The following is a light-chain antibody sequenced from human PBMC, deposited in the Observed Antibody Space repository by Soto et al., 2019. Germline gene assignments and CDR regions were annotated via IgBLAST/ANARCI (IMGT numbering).Light chain of an antibody. CDR2: DAS. CDR3: QQYDNWPWT. CDR1: QSIRRW. Sequence: DPQMTQSPSTLSASVGDRVTINCRASQSIRRWLAWYQQRPGKAPKVLIYDASSLESGVPSRFSGSGSGTEFTLTISSLQPDDFATYYCQQYDNWPWTFGQGTKVESK. V-gene: IGKV1-5*01. J-gene: IGKJ1*01.